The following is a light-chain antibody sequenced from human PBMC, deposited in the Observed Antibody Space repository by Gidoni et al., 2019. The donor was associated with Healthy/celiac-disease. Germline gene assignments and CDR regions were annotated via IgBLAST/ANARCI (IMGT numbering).Light chain of an antibody. J-gene: IGKJ1*01. CDR3: QQSYSTPKT. Sequence: DIQMTKSPSSLSASRGDRVTITCLASQSISSYLNWYQQKPGKAPKLLIYAASSLQSGVPSRFSGSGSWTDFTLTISSLQPEDFSTYYCQQSYSTPKTFGQGTKVEIK. V-gene: IGKV1-39*01. CDR2: AAS. CDR1: QSISSY.